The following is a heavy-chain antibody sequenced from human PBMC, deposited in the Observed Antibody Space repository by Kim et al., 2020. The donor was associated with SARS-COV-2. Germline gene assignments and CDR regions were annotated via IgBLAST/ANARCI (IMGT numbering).Heavy chain of an antibody. D-gene: IGHD2-8*01. J-gene: IGHJ4*02. CDR3: ARAHYSTNSSFFY. Sequence: ASVKVSCKASGYTFSNYGISWVRLAPGQGLEWMGWISGSNSASKYAQKFQGRVTMTTDTSADTAYMELRSLRSDDTALYYCARAHYSTNSSFFYWGQGTLVTVSS. CDR2: ISGSNSAS. V-gene: IGHV1-18*01. CDR1: GYTFSNYG.